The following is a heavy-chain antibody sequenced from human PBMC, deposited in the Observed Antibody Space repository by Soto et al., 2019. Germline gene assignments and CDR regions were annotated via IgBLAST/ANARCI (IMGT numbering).Heavy chain of an antibody. V-gene: IGHV3-30*18. CDR1: GFTFSSYG. D-gene: IGHD4-4*01. Sequence: QVQLVESGGGVVQPGRSLRLSCAASGFTFSSYGMHWVRQAPGKGLEWVAVISYDGSNKYYADSVKGRFTISRDNSKNTQYLQINSLRANDTPVYYCAKHGVPMIQYAFTYLDYRRQGTLVTVSS. J-gene: IGHJ4*02. CDR2: ISYDGSNK. CDR3: AKHGVPMIQYAFTYLDY.